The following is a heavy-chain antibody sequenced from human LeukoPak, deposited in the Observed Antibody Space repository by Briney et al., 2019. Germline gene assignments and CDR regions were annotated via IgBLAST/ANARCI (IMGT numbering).Heavy chain of an antibody. CDR3: ASASSHRIAAGGDY. Sequence: GSLRLSCAASGFTFSNYWMHWVRQAPGKGLVWVSRINSDGSSRNYADSVKGRFTISRDNAKNTLYLQMNSLRAEDTAVYYCASASSHRIAAGGDYWGQGTLVAVSS. V-gene: IGHV3-74*01. CDR2: INSDGSSR. D-gene: IGHD6-13*01. CDR1: GFTFSNYW. J-gene: IGHJ4*02.